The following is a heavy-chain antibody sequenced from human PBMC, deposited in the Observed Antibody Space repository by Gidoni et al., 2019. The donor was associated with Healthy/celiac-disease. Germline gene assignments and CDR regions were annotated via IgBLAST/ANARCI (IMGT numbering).Heavy chain of an antibody. J-gene: IGHJ4*02. CDR2: ISGSGGST. Sequence: EVQLLESGGGLVQPGGSLRLSCAASGFPFSSYAMSWVRQAPGKGLEWVSAISGSGGSTYYADSVKGRFTISRDNSKNTLYLQMNSLRAEDTAVYYCAKGGGSGWSQGLFDYWGQGTLVTVSS. D-gene: IGHD6-19*01. CDR1: GFPFSSYA. CDR3: AKGGGSGWSQGLFDY. V-gene: IGHV3-23*01.